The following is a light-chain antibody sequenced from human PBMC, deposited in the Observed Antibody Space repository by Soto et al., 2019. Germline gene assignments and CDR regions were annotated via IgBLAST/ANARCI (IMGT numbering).Light chain of an antibody. CDR2: DAS. CDR1: QSISSW. J-gene: IGKJ1*01. V-gene: IGKV1-5*01. CDR3: QQYNSYSRT. Sequence: DIQMTQSPPTLSASVGDRVTITCRASQSISSWLAWYQQKPGKAPKLLIYDASSLESGVPSRFSGSGSGTEFTLTISSLQPDDFATYYCQQYNSYSRTFGQGTKVEI.